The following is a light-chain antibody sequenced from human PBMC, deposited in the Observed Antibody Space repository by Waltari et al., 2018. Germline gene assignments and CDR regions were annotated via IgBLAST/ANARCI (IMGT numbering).Light chain of an antibody. CDR2: GAS. CDR1: QSVTSNF. J-gene: IGKJ1*01. V-gene: IGKV3-20*01. CDR3: QQYGSSPAT. Sequence: EIVLTQSPGPLSLSPGDRATLPCRASQSVTSNFLAWYQQKPGQAPRLLIYGASLRATGISDRIGGSGSGTDFTLTISRLEPEDFAVYYCQQYGSSPATFGQGTKVEIK.